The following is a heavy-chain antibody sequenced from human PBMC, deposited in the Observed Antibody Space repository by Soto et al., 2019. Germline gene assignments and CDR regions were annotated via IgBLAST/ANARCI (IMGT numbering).Heavy chain of an antibody. CDR3: ARDGRSSYYYYGMDV. CDR2: IWYDGSNK. CDR1: GFTFSSYG. Sequence: QVPLVESGGGVVQPGRSLRLSCAASGFTFSSYGMHWVRQAPGKGLEWVAVIWYDGSNKYYADSVKGRFTISRDNSKNTLYLQMNSLRAEDTAVYYCARDGRSSYYYYGMDVWGQGTTVTVSS. V-gene: IGHV3-33*01. D-gene: IGHD6-6*01. J-gene: IGHJ6*02.